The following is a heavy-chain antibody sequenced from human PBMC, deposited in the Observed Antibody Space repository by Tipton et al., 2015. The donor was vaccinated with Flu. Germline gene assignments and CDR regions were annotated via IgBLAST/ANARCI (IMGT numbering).Heavy chain of an antibody. V-gene: IGHV4-59*01. Sequence: TLSLTCTVSGGPISSYYWSWIRQPPGKGPEWIGYIYYSGSTNYNPSLKSRVTISVDTSKNQFSLKLSSVTAADTAVYYCAREPPDSLGDYQGIDAFDIWGQGTMVTVSS. CDR1: GGPISSYY. CDR2: IYYSGST. CDR3: AREPPDSLGDYQGIDAFDI. J-gene: IGHJ3*02. D-gene: IGHD2-2*01.